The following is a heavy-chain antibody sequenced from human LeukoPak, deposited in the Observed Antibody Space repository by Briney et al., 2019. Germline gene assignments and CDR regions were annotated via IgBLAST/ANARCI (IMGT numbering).Heavy chain of an antibody. CDR2: ISGSGGST. D-gene: IGHD6-13*01. Sequence: GGSLRLSCAASGFTFSSYAMSWVRQAPGKGLEWVSAISGSGGSTYYADSVKGRFTISRDNSKNTLYLQMNSLRAEDTAVYYCASRGTAAGTAKNFDYWGQGTLVTVSS. V-gene: IGHV3-23*01. J-gene: IGHJ4*02. CDR3: ASRGTAAGTAKNFDY. CDR1: GFTFSSYA.